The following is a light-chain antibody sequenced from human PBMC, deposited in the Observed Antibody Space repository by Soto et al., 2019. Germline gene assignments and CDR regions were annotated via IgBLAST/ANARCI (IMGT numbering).Light chain of an antibody. CDR1: SSDVGAYNF. CDR3: MSFTSSNTYV. V-gene: IGLV2-14*03. J-gene: IGLJ1*01. CDR2: DVA. Sequence: QSALTHPASVSGSPGQSITISCTGTSSDVGAYNFVSWYQHYPDKAPKVVIYDVANRPSGVSYRFSASKSGNTASLTISGLQAEDEADYYCMSFTSSNTYVFGTGTKLTVL.